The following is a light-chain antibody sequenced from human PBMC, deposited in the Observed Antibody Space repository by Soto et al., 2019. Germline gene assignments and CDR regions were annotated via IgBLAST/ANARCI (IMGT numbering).Light chain of an antibody. Sequence: EFVLTQSPGTLSLSPGERATLSCRASQTVRNNYLAWYQQKPGQAPRLLIYGASTRATGIPDRFSGSGSGTDFTLTISRLEPEGFAVYYCQQYGSSGTFGQGTKVDIK. CDR1: QTVRNNY. J-gene: IGKJ1*01. CDR2: GAS. V-gene: IGKV3-20*01. CDR3: QQYGSSGT.